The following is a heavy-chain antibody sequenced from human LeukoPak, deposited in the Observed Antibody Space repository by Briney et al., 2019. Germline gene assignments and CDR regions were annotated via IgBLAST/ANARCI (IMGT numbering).Heavy chain of an antibody. CDR1: GGSISSSSYY. V-gene: IGHV4-39*01. CDR2: IYYSGST. Sequence: SETLSRTCTVSGGSISSSSYYWGWIRQPPGKGLEWIGSIYYSGSTYYNPSLKSRVTISVDTSKNQFSLKLSSVTAADTAVYYCARRQGGVAGNFDYWGQGTLVTVSS. D-gene: IGHD6-19*01. CDR3: ARRQGGVAGNFDY. J-gene: IGHJ4*02.